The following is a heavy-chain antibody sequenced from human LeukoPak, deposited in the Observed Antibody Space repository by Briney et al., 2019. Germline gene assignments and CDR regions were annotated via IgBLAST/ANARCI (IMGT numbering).Heavy chain of an antibody. CDR3: ARDSPPDTAMVPGYYYGMDV. CDR2: IYHSGST. J-gene: IGHJ6*02. Sequence: PSGTLSLTCAVSGGSISSSNWWSWVRQPPGKGLEWIGEIYHSGSTNYNPSLKSRVTISVDKSKNQFSLKLSSVTAADTAVYYCARDSPPDTAMVPGYYYGMDVWGQGTTVTVSS. CDR1: GGSISSSNW. D-gene: IGHD5-18*01. V-gene: IGHV4-4*02.